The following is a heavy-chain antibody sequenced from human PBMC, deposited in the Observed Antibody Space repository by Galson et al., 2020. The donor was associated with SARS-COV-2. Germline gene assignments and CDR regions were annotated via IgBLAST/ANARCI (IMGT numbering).Heavy chain of an antibody. D-gene: IGHD2-15*01. J-gene: IGHJ4*02. Sequence: GGSLRLSCSASGFTFGDYTMSWVRQAPGKGLEWVAFIRRIEHGATTEYAESVKGRFTIARDDSNSIAYLQMNSLKTEDTAVYYCTREYCSGGSCYWPGRDFEYWGQGTLVIVSS. CDR3: TREYCSGGSCYWPGRDFEY. V-gene: IGHV3-49*04. CDR1: GFTFGDYT. CDR2: IRRIEHGATT.